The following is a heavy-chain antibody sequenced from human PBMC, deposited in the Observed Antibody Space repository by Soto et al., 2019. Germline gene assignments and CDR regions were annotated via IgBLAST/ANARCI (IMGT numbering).Heavy chain of an antibody. CDR1: GFSLSNTRMS. CDR2: IYWDDDK. CDR3: AHIVVAGLGYYFDY. D-gene: IGHD6-19*01. Sequence: QITLKESGPTLVKPTQTLTLTCTFSGFSLSNTRMSVGWILQPPGKALEWLALIYWDDDKRYSPFMKSRLTITKDTSKTQVVLTMSNMDPVDTARYYCAHIVVAGLGYYFDYWGQGTLVTVAS. V-gene: IGHV2-5*02. J-gene: IGHJ4*02.